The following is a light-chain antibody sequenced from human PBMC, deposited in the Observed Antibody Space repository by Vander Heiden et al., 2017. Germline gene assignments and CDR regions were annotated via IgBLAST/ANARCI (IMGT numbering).Light chain of an antibody. CDR3: CSYAGNWV. V-gene: IGLV2-23*01. Sequence: SALTRPPRVSGSPGQSTTIPGRGTSSDAGSYNLDPWYQQPPGKAPKLMIYEGSKRPSGVSNRFSGSKSGNTASLTISGLQAEDEADYYCCSYAGNWVFGGGTKLTVL. CDR2: EGS. CDR1: SSDAGSYNL. J-gene: IGLJ3*02.